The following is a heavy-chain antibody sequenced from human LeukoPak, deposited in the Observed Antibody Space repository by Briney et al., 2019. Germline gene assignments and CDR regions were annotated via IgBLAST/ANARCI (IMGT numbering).Heavy chain of an antibody. J-gene: IGHJ4*02. D-gene: IGHD3-3*02. V-gene: IGHV1-8*03. CDR1: GYTFTGYY. Sequence: ASVKVSCKASGYTFTGYYMHWVRQAPGQGLEWMGWMNPNSGNTGYAQKFQGRVTITRNTSISTAYMELSSLRSEDTAVYYCASTPPHFWSGYYYYWGQGTLVTVSS. CDR3: ASTPPHFWSGYYYY. CDR2: MNPNSGNT.